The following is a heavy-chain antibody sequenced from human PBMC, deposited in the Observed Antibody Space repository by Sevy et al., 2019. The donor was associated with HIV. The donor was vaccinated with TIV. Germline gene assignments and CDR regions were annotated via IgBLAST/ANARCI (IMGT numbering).Heavy chain of an antibody. CDR1: GGSISSTNW. CDR3: AREKTTAFAFDL. CDR2: VDDSGST. D-gene: IGHD4-17*01. V-gene: IGHV4-4*02. Sequence: SETLSLTCAVSGGSISSTNWWSWVRQPPGKGLEGIGEVDDSGSTNYNPSLKSRVSISVDKAKNQFSVKLSSVTAADTAVYYCAREKTTAFAFDLWGQGALVTVSS. J-gene: IGHJ4*02.